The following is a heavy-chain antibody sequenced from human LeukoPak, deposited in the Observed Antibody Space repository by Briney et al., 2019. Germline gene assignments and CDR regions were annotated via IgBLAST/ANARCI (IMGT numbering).Heavy chain of an antibody. V-gene: IGHV1-18*01. J-gene: IGHJ4*02. CDR3: ARDSLLAAPYTDH. D-gene: IGHD3-10*01. Sequence: GASVKVSCEASGYTFTSYGISWVRQAPGQGLEWMGWISDYSGNPNYAQKFQGRVTMTADTFTSTAYMELRSLRSDDTAVYFCARDSLLAAPYTDHWGQGTLVTVSS. CDR1: GYTFTSYG. CDR2: ISDYSGNP.